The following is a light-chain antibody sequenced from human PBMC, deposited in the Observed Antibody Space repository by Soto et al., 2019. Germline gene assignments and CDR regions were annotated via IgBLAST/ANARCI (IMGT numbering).Light chain of an antibody. CDR2: GNS. Sequence: QSVLTQPPSVSGAPGQRVTISCTGSSSNIGAGYDVHWYQQLPGTAAKLLIYGNSNRPSGVPDRFSGSKSGTSASLAITGLQAEDEADYYCQSSDSSLSGFYVFGTGTKVTVL. J-gene: IGLJ1*01. CDR1: SSNIGAGYD. CDR3: QSSDSSLSGFYV. V-gene: IGLV1-40*01.